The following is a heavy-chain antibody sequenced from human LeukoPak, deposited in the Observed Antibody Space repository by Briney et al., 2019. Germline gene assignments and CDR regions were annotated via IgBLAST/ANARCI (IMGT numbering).Heavy chain of an antibody. CDR3: ARGEWYSSSSWFDP. CDR2: IYHSGST. V-gene: IGHV4-61*08. CDR1: GGSISSGGYY. D-gene: IGHD6-13*01. Sequence: SETLSLTCTVSGGSISSGGYYWSWIRQPPGKGLEWIGEIYHSGSTNYNPSLKSRVTISVDRSKNQFSLKLSSVTAADTAVYYCARGEWYSSSSWFDPWGQGTLVTVSS. J-gene: IGHJ5*02.